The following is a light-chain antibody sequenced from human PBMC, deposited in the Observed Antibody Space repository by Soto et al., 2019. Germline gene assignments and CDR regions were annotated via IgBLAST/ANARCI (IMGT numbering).Light chain of an antibody. CDR1: QSVSSN. CDR2: GAS. CDR3: QQYNNWPDL. V-gene: IGKV3-15*01. J-gene: IGKJ1*01. Sequence: EIVMTQSPATLSVSPGERATLSCRASQSVSSNLAWYQQKPGQAPRLLIYGASTRATGIPARFSGSGSGTEFTLTISSLQSEDFAVYYCQQYNNWPDLFGQGTKVDIK.